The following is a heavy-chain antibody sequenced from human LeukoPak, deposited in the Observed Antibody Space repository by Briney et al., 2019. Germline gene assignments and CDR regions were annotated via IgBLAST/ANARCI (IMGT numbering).Heavy chain of an antibody. D-gene: IGHD3-10*01. CDR1: GGSFSGYY. CDR2: INHSGST. Sequence: SETLSLTCAVYGGSFSGYYWSWIRQPPGKGLEWIGEINHSGSTNYNPSLKSRVTISVDTSKNQFSLKQSSVTAADTAVYYCASANGLLWFGALDWFDPWGQGTLVTVSS. V-gene: IGHV4-34*01. CDR3: ASANGLLWFGALDWFDP. J-gene: IGHJ5*02.